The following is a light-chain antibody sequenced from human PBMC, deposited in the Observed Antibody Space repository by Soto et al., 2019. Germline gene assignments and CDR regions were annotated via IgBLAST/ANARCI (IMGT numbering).Light chain of an antibody. CDR1: SSDVGSYNL. J-gene: IGLJ3*02. CDR3: CSYAGSSTFPWV. V-gene: IGLV2-23*02. CDR2: EVS. Sequence: QSVLTQPASVSGSPGQSITISCTGTSSDVGSYNLVSWYQQHPGKAPKLXIYEVSKRPSGVSNRFSGSKSGNTASLXISGLQAEDEADYYCCSYAGSSTFPWVFGGGTKLTVL.